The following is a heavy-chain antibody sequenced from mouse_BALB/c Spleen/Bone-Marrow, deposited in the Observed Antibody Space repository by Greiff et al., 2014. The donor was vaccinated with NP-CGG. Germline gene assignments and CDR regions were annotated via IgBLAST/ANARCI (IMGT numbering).Heavy chain of an antibody. V-gene: IGHV1S135*01. J-gene: IGHJ3*01. CDR2: IDPYYGGT. D-gene: IGHD1-1*01. CDR3: ARNHFGSNSLGY. Sequence: VQLQQSGPELEKPGASVKISCKASGYSFTGYNMNWVKQSDGRSLEWIGNIDPYYGGTSYNQKFRGKATLTVGKSSSTAYMQLTSLTSEDSAVCYCARNHFGSNSLGYWGQGTLVTVSA. CDR1: GYSFTGYN.